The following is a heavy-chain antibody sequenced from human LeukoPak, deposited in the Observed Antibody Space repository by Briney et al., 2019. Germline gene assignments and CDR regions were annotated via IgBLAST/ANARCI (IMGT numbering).Heavy chain of an antibody. CDR3: ARTYYDFWSGYTGWFDP. CDR2: IYYSGST. V-gene: IGHV4-59*08. J-gene: IGHJ5*02. Sequence: SETLSLTCTVSGGSISSYYWSWIRQPPGKGLEWIGYIYYSGSTNYNPSLKSRVTISVDTSKNQFSLKLSSVTAADTAVYYCARTYYDFWSGYTGWFDPWGQGTLVTVSP. D-gene: IGHD3-3*01. CDR1: GGSISSYY.